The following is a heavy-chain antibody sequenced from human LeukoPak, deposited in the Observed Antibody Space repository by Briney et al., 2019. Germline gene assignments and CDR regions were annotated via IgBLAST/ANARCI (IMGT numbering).Heavy chain of an antibody. J-gene: IGHJ4*02. D-gene: IGHD6-25*01. CDR3: ARQLGRVAEFDY. CDR1: GGSISGTSYY. V-gene: IGHV4-39*01. Sequence: SETLSLTCTVSGGSISGTSYYWGWIRQPPGKGLEWIGNIYYSGSTYYNPSLKSRVTISVDTSKNQFSLKLSSVTAADTAVYYCARQLGRVAEFDYWGQGTLVTVSS. CDR2: IYYSGST.